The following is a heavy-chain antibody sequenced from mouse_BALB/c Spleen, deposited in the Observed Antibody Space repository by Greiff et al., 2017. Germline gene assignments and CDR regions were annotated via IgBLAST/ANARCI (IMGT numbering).Heavy chain of an antibody. CDR2: IRNKANGYTT. V-gene: IGHV7-3*02. J-gene: IGHJ3*01. CDR3: ARDMGEAWFAY. Sequence: EVKLMESGGGLVQPGGSLRLSCATSGFTFTDYYMSWVRQPPGKALEWLGFIRNKANGYTTEYSASVKGRFTISRDNSQSILYLQMNTLRAEDSATYYCARDMGEAWFAYWGQGTLVTVSA. CDR1: GFTFTDYY.